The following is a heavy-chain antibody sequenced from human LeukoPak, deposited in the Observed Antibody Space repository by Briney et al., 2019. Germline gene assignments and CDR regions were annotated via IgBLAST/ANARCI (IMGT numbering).Heavy chain of an antibody. D-gene: IGHD5-24*01. J-gene: IGHJ4*02. CDR3: ARDLGEMATIEDY. V-gene: IGHV1-46*01. CDR2: INPSGGST. Sequence: GASVKVSCKTSGYTFTSYYIKWVRQAPGQGLEWMGIINPSGGSTSYSQNFQGRVTMTTDMSTSTAYMELSSLRSEDTAVYYCARDLGEMATIEDYWGQGTLVIVSS. CDR1: GYTFTSYY.